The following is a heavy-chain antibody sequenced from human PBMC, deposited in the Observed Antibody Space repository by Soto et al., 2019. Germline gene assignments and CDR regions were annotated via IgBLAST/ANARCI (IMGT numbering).Heavy chain of an antibody. CDR1: GFTFSSYA. CDR2: ISGSGGST. V-gene: IGHV3-23*01. J-gene: IGHJ4*02. Sequence: ESGGGLVQPGGSLRLSCAASGFTFSSYAMSWVRQAPGKGLEWVSAISGSGGSTYYADSVKGRFTISRDNSKNTLYLQMNSLRAEDTAVYYCAKGAQMITFGGVIVHFDYWGQGTLVTVSS. D-gene: IGHD3-16*02. CDR3: AKGAQMITFGGVIVHFDY.